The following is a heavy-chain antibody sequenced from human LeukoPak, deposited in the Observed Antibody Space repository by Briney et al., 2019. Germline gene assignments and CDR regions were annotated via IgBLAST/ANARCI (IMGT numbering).Heavy chain of an antibody. D-gene: IGHD1-26*01. Sequence: SETLSLTCTVSGGSISSSSYYWGWIRQPPGKGLEWIGSIYYSGSTYYNPSLKSRVTISVDTSKNQFSLKLSSVTAADTAVYYCARGLTSGSYCDYWGQGTLVTVSS. CDR1: GGSISSSSYY. V-gene: IGHV4-39*07. J-gene: IGHJ4*02. CDR3: ARGLTSGSYCDY. CDR2: IYYSGST.